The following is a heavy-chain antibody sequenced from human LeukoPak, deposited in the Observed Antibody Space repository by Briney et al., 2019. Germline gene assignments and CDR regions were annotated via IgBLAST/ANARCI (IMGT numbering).Heavy chain of an antibody. D-gene: IGHD2-2*02. CDR1: GYTFTGYY. J-gene: IGHJ3*02. CDR2: INPNSGGT. CDR3: ARDLLGYCSSTSCYTGAFDI. Sequence: ASVKVSCKASGYTFTGYYMHWVRQAPGQGLEWMGWINPNSGGTNYAQKFQGRVTTTRDTSISTVYMELSRLRSDDTAVYYCARDLLGYCSSTSCYTGAFDIWGQGTMVTVSS. V-gene: IGHV1-2*02.